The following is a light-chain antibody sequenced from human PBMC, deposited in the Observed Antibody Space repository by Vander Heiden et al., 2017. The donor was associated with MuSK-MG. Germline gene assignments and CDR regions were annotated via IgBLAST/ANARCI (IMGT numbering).Light chain of an antibody. Sequence: QSVLTQPPSLSGATGQTGTISCTGTSTNIGGGYDVHWYQQLPGTAPKLLIYGNSNRPSGVPDRFSGSKSGTSAALAITGLQAEDEADYYCQSYDSSLSAVVFGGGTKLTVL. CDR1: STNIGGGYD. CDR2: GNS. V-gene: IGLV1-40*01. CDR3: QSYDSSLSAVV. J-gene: IGLJ2*01.